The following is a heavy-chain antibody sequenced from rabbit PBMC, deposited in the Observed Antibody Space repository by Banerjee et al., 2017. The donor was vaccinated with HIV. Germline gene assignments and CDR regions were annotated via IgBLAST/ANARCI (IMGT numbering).Heavy chain of an antibody. J-gene: IGHJ4*01. V-gene: IGHV1S40*01. D-gene: IGHD8-1*01. CDR3: ARDSAGSSYEL. Sequence: QSLEESGGDLVKPGASLTLTCTASGFSFSSSYYMCWVRQAPGKGLEWIACIYAGSSGSTYYASWAKGRFTISKTSSTTVTLQMTSLTAADTATYFCARDSAGSSYELWGPGTLVTVS. CDR1: GFSFSSSYY. CDR2: IYAGSSGST.